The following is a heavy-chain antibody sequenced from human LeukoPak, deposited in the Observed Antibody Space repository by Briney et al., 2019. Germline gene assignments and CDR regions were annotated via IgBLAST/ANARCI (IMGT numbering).Heavy chain of an antibody. CDR1: GDSISSYY. CDR2: IYTSGST. D-gene: IGHD2-2*01. J-gene: IGHJ6*03. V-gene: IGHV4-4*07. Sequence: SETLSLTCTVSGDSISSYYWSWIRQPAGKGLEWIGRIYTSGSTNYNPSLKSRVTISVDTSKNQFSLKLSSVTAADTAVYYCARDQKGSCSSTSCAPWGNYYYYYYMDVWGKGTTVTVSS. CDR3: ARDQKGSCSSTSCAPWGNYYYYYYMDV.